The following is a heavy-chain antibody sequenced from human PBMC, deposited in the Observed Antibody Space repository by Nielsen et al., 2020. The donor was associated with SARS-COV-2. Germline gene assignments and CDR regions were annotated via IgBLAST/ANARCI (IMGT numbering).Heavy chain of an antibody. CDR2: ISYDGSDK. CDR3: AKKKRRDCSGGSCYSDYFDY. D-gene: IGHD2-15*01. CDR1: GFTFSSYA. J-gene: IGHJ4*02. Sequence: GESLKISCAASGFTFSSYAMHWVRQAPGKGLEWVAVISYDGSDKDYADSVKGRFTISRDNSKNTLYLQMNSLRAEDTAVYYCAKKKRRDCSGGSCYSDYFDYWGQGTLVTVSS. V-gene: IGHV3-30*04.